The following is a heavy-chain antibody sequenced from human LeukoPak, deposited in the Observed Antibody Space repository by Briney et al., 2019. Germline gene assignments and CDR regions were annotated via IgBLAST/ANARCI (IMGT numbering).Heavy chain of an antibody. V-gene: IGHV4-38-2*02. Sequence: PSETLSLTCTVSGYSISSGYYWGWVRQPPGKGLEWIGSIYHSGTTYYNTSLKSRVTVSVDTSKNQFSLKLSSVTAADTAVYYCARGVGATWNNWFDPWGQGTLVTVSS. J-gene: IGHJ5*02. CDR3: ARGVGATWNNWFDP. CDR2: IYHSGTT. D-gene: IGHD1-26*01. CDR1: GYSISSGYY.